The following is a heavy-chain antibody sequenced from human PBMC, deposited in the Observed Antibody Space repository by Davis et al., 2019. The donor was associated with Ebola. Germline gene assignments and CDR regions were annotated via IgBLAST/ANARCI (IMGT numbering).Heavy chain of an antibody. CDR3: ARGRGEDIVVVVAAGFDY. Sequence: AASVKVSCKASGYTFTSHNMHWVRQAPGQGLEWMGIINPSGGSTSYAQKFQGRVTMTRDTSTSTVYMELSSLRSEDTAVYYCARGRGEDIVVVVAAGFDYWGQGTLVTVSS. J-gene: IGHJ4*02. CDR1: GYTFTSHN. D-gene: IGHD2-15*01. V-gene: IGHV1-46*01. CDR2: INPSGGST.